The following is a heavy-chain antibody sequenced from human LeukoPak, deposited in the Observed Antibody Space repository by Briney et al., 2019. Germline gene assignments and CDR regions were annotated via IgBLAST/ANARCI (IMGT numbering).Heavy chain of an antibody. CDR3: ARDHPYSSGWYGRVEALDL. J-gene: IGHJ3*01. V-gene: IGHV1-2*02. CDR2: INANSGGT. CDR1: GFIFTGYY. Sequence: ASVKVSCKASGFIFTGYYMHWVRQAPGQGLEWMGCINANSGGTNYAQKFQGRVIMTRDTSISTAYMDLSRLRSDDTAVYYCARDHPYSSGWYGRVEALDLWGQGTTVTVSS. D-gene: IGHD6-19*01.